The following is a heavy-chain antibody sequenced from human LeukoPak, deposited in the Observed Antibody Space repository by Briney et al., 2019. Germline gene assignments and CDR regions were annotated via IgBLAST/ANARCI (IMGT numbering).Heavy chain of an antibody. CDR1: GFTFSSYG. J-gene: IGHJ5*02. CDR3: AREGNHYYDSSDNWFDP. V-gene: IGHV3-33*01. D-gene: IGHD3-22*01. Sequence: GRSLRLSCAASGFTFSSYGMHWVRQAPGKGLEWVAVIWYDGSNEYYADSVKGRLTISRDNSKNTLYLQMNSLRAEDTAVYYCAREGNHYYDSSDNWFDPWGQGTLVTVSS. CDR2: IWYDGSNE.